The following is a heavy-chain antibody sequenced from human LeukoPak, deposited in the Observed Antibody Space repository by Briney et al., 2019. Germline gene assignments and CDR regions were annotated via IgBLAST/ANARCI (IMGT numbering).Heavy chain of an antibody. D-gene: IGHD1-26*01. V-gene: IGHV3-11*01. CDR3: ARDPSLVGATQYYFDY. J-gene: IGHJ4*02. CDR1: GFTFSDYY. Sequence: GGSLRLSCAASGFTFSDYYMSWIRQAPGKGLEWVSYISSSGSTMYYADSVKGRFTISSDNAKNSLYLQMNSLRAEDTAVYYCARDPSLVGATQYYFDYWGQGTLVTVSS. CDR2: ISSSGSTM.